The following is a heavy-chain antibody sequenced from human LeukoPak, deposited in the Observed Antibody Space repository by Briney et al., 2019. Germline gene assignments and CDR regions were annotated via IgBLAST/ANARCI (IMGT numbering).Heavy chain of an antibody. Sequence: SETLSLTCTVSGGSISGQYWSLIRQPPGKGLEWIGYIYYTGITKYNPSLKSRVTISVDTSKNQFSLKLSSVTAADTAIYYCARGGWSMDYWGRGTLVTVSS. CDR2: IYYTGIT. D-gene: IGHD6-19*01. J-gene: IGHJ4*02. CDR3: ARGGWSMDY. CDR1: GGSISGQY. V-gene: IGHV4-59*11.